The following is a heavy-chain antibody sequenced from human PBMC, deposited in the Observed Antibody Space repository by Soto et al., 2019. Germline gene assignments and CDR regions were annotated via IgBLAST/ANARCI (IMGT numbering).Heavy chain of an antibody. Sequence: ASVKVSCKASGYTFTSYYMHWVRQAPGQGLEWMGIINPSGGSTSYAQKFQGRVTMTRDTSTSTVYMELSSLRSEDTAVYYCAREETYYDFWSGYYFELKDKVPHNWFDPWGQGTLVTVSS. J-gene: IGHJ5*02. CDR3: AREETYYDFWSGYYFELKDKVPHNWFDP. CDR2: INPSGGST. V-gene: IGHV1-46*01. CDR1: GYTFTSYY. D-gene: IGHD3-3*01.